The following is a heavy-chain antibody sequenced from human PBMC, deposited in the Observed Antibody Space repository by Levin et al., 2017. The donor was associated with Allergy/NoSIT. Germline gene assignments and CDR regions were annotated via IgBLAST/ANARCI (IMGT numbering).Heavy chain of an antibody. CDR3: ACSGGYSYGFHWFDP. V-gene: IGHV4-30-4*01. CDR2: IYYSGST. D-gene: IGHD5-18*01. Sequence: SETLSLTCTVSGGSISSGDYYWSWIRQPPGKGLEWIGYIYYSGSTYHNPSLKSRVTISVDTSKNQFSLKLSSVTAADTAVYYCACSGGYSYGFHWFDPWGQGTLVTVSS. J-gene: IGHJ5*02. CDR1: GGSISSGDYY.